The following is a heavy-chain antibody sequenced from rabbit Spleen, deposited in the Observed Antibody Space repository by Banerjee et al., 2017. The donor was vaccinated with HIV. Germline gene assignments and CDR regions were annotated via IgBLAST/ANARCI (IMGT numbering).Heavy chain of an antibody. CDR2: IDPIFHIT. CDR1: GFSFSSGYD. Sequence: QSLEESGGGLVKPGASLTLTCKASGFSFSSGYDMCWVRQAPGKGLEWIGYIDPIFHITAYASWVNGRFTISSHNAQNTLYLQLNSLTAADTATYFCARDTSTSFSSYGMDLWGPGTLVTVS. V-gene: IGHV1S40*01. J-gene: IGHJ6*01. D-gene: IGHD1-1*01. CDR3: ARDTSTSFSSYGMDL.